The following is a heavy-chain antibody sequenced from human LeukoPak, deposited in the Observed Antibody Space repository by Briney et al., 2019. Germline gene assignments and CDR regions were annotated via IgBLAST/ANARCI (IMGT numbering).Heavy chain of an antibody. J-gene: IGHJ4*02. V-gene: IGHV3-30*18. Sequence: GGSLRLSCAASEFTFSTYGMHWVRRAPGKGLEWVAVISHDGSYKFYADSVKGRFTISRDNSKSTLYLQMNSLRAEDTAVYYCAKDRYSGLNTIDYWGQGTLVTVSS. D-gene: IGHD6-13*01. CDR3: AKDRYSGLNTIDY. CDR2: ISHDGSYK. CDR1: EFTFSTYG.